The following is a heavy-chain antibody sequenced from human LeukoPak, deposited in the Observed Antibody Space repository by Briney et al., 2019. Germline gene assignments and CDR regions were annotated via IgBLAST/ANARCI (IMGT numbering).Heavy chain of an antibody. J-gene: IGHJ6*03. Sequence: SETLSLTCAVYGGSFSGYYWSWIRQPPGKGLEWIGEINHSGSTNYNPSLKSRVTISVGTSKNQFSLKLSSVTAADTAVCYCARGGFYDFWSGYYTANYMDVWGKGTTVTVSS. CDR3: ARGGFYDFWSGYYTANYMDV. V-gene: IGHV4-34*01. CDR1: GGSFSGYY. CDR2: INHSGST. D-gene: IGHD3-3*01.